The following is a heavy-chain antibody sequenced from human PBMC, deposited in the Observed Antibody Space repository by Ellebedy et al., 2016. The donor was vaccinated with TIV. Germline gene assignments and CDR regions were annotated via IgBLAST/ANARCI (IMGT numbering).Heavy chain of an antibody. CDR2: RSYDGSNI. CDR1: GFTFSTYG. D-gene: IGHD4-17*01. CDR3: ARDPVSVGPAFDI. Sequence: GESLKISCAASGFTFSTYGMPLVRQASGKGLEWVALRSYDGSNIFYADSVKGRFTISRDNSKHTLYLQMNSLRAEDTAVYYCARDPVSVGPAFDIWGQGTMVTVSS. J-gene: IGHJ3*02. V-gene: IGHV3-30*03.